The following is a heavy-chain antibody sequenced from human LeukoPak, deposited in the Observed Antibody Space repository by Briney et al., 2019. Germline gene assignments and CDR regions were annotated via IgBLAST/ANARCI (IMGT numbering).Heavy chain of an antibody. V-gene: IGHV4-61*01. Sequence: SETLSLTCTVSGYSISSGYYWGWIRQPPGKGLEWIGYIYYSGSTNYNPSLKSRVTISVDTSKNQFSLKLSSVTAADTAVYYCARLGVYYYDSITQYYFDYWGQGTLVTVSS. D-gene: IGHD3-22*01. J-gene: IGHJ4*02. CDR3: ARLGVYYYDSITQYYFDY. CDR2: IYYSGST. CDR1: GYSISSGYY.